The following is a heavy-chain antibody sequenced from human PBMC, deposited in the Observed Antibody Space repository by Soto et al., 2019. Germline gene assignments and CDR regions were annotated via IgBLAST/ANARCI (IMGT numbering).Heavy chain of an antibody. CDR2: ISAYNGNT. J-gene: IGHJ4*02. CDR1: GYTFTSYG. V-gene: IGHV1-18*01. D-gene: IGHD3-9*01. CDR3: ARVIGPYHLLTGPTDF. Sequence: ASVKVSCKASGYTFTSYGISWVRQAPGQGLEWMGWISAYNGNTNYAQRLQGRVTMTTDTSTSTAYMELRSLRSDDTAVYYCARVIGPYHLLTGPTDFRGQGTLVNVSS.